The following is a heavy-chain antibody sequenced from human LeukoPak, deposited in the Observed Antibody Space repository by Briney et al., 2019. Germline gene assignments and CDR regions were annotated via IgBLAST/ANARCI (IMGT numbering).Heavy chain of an antibody. CDR2: IIPIFGTA. V-gene: IGHV1-69*05. D-gene: IGHD3-22*01. CDR3: ARVYYDSSGYGRNRLDYYMDV. CDR1: GGTFSSYA. Sequence: ASVKVSCKASGGTFSSYAISWVRQAPGQGLEWMGGIIPIFGTANYAQKFQGRVTITTDESTSTAYMELSSLRSEDTAVYYCARVYYDSSGYGRNRLDYYMDVWGKGTTVTVSS. J-gene: IGHJ6*03.